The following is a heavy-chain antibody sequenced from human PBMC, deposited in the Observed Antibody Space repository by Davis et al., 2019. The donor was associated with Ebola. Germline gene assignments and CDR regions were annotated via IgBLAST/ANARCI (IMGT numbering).Heavy chain of an antibody. D-gene: IGHD5-12*01. V-gene: IGHV4-39*01. Sequence: MPSETLSLTCTVSGGSISSSSYYWGWIRQPPGKGLEWIGSIHYSGSTYYNPSLKSRVTISVDTSKNQFSLKLNSVTAADTAVYYCARFDIAATTDYWGQGTLVTVSS. J-gene: IGHJ4*02. CDR1: GGSISSSSYY. CDR2: IHYSGST. CDR3: ARFDIAATTDY.